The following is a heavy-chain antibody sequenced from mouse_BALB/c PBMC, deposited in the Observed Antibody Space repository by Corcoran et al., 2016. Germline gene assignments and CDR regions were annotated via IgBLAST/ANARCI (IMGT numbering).Heavy chain of an antibody. V-gene: IGHV1-26*01. D-gene: IGHD2-1*01. CDR3: ARGRGNFFFDY. CDR2: INPYNGAT. CDR1: GYSFTGYY. Sequence: EVQLQQSGPELVKPGASVKISCKASGYSFTGYYMHWVKQSHVKSLEWIGRINPYNGATSYNQNFKDKASLTVDKSSSTAYMELHSLTSEDSAVYYCARGRGNFFFDYWGQGTTLTVSS. J-gene: IGHJ2*01.